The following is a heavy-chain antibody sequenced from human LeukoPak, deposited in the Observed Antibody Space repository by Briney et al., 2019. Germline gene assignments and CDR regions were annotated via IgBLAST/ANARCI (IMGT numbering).Heavy chain of an antibody. CDR2: IRYDGSNK. Sequence: PGGSLRLSCAASGFTFSSYGMHWVRQAPGKGLEWVAFIRYDGSNKYYADSVKGRFTTSRDNSKNTLYLQMNSLRAEDTAVYYCAKEGVWFGELLSGGSYIDYWGQGTLVTVSS. V-gene: IGHV3-30*02. CDR3: AKEGVWFGELLSGGSYIDY. D-gene: IGHD3-10*01. J-gene: IGHJ4*02. CDR1: GFTFSSYG.